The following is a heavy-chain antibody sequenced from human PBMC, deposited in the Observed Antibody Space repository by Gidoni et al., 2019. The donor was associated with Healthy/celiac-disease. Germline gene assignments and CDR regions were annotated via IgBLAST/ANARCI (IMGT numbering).Heavy chain of an antibody. Sequence: QVQLQQWGAGLLTPSATLSLTCAVYGGSFIGYYWSWIRQPPGKGLEWIGEINHSGSTNYNPSLKSRVTISVDTSKNQLSLKLSSVTASDTAVYYCARGVIAAAAPYYYYGMDVWGQGTTVTGSS. CDR2: INHSGST. V-gene: IGHV4-34*01. CDR1: GGSFIGYY. D-gene: IGHD6-13*01. J-gene: IGHJ6*02. CDR3: ARGVIAAAAPYYYYGMDV.